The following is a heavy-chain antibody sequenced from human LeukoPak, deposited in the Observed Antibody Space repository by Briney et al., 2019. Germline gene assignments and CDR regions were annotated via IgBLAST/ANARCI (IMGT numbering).Heavy chain of an antibody. CDR2: INHSGST. Sequence: SETLPLTCAVYGGSFSGYYWSWIRQPPGKGLEWIGEINHSGSTNYNPSLKSRVTISVDTSKNQFSLKLSSVTAADTAVYYCARGPRFFYYRYMDVWGKGTTVTVSS. J-gene: IGHJ6*03. D-gene: IGHD3-3*01. CDR3: ARGPRFFYYRYMDV. CDR1: GGSFSGYY. V-gene: IGHV4-34*01.